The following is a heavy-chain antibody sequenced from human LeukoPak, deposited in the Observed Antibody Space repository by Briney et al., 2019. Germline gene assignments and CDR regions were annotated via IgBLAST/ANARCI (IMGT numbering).Heavy chain of an antibody. V-gene: IGHV3-21*01. CDR3: ARANPYNYYDSSGYYGSSYYYYGMDV. Sequence: GGSLRLSCAASGFTFSSYSMNWVRQAPGKGLEWASSISSSSSYIYYADSVKGRFTISRDNAKNSLYLQMNSLRAEDTAVYYCARANPYNYYDSSGYYGSSYYYYGMDVWGQGTTVTVSS. J-gene: IGHJ6*02. CDR2: ISSSSSYI. CDR1: GFTFSSYS. D-gene: IGHD3-22*01.